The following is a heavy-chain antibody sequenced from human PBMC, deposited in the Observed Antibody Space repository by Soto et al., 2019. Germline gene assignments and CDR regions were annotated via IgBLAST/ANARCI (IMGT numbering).Heavy chain of an antibody. CDR2: IIPIFGTA. CDR1: GGTFNSYT. D-gene: IGHD3-22*01. CDR3: ARDLRPIWSYYDNSVLKNQAFDY. Sequence: SVKVSCKASGGTFNSYTISWVRQAPGQGLAGMGVIIPIFGTANYAQKFQGRVTITADESTSTVYMELSSLRSEDTAVYYCARDLRPIWSYYDNSVLKNQAFDYWGQGTLVTVSS. V-gene: IGHV1-69*13. J-gene: IGHJ4*02.